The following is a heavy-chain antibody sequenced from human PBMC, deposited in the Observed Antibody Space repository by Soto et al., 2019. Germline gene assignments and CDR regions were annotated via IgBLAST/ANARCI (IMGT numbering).Heavy chain of an antibody. J-gene: IGHJ4*02. V-gene: IGHV3-33*01. D-gene: IGHD1-26*01. CDR1: GFNLRGYG. CDR3: ARDGVGTTTYFGYFDY. CDR2: TRHDGSNT. Sequence: QVQLVESGGGVIQPGRSLRLSCAASGFNLRGYGMHWVRQAPGKGLEWVAITRHDGSNTYYADSVRGRFTISRDNSKNTLYLQMNSLRVEDTAVYYCARDGVGTTTYFGYFDYWGQGTPITVSS.